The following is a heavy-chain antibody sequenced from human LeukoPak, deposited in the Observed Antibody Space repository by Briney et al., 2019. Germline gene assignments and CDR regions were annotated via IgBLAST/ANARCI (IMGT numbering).Heavy chain of an antibody. Sequence: GGSLRLSCAASGFTFSSYWMSWVRQAPGKGLEWVANIKQDGSEKYYVDSVKGRFTISRDNAKNSLYLQMNSLRAEDTAVYYCARVVVGAAAALAFDIWGQGTMVTVSS. J-gene: IGHJ3*02. V-gene: IGHV3-7*01. D-gene: IGHD6-13*01. CDR2: IKQDGSEK. CDR3: ARVVVGAAAALAFDI. CDR1: GFTFSSYW.